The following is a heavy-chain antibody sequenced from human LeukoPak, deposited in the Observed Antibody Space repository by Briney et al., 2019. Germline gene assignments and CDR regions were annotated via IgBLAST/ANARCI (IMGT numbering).Heavy chain of an antibody. V-gene: IGHV4-59*08. CDR2: IYYSGST. CDR3: ARRYPYSSGWYEDY. J-gene: IGHJ4*02. Sequence: SETLSLTCTVSGGSISSYYWSWIRQPPGKGLEWIGYIYYSGSTYYNPSLKSRVTISVDTSKNQFSLKLSSVTAADTAVYYCARRYPYSSGWYEDYWGQGTLVTVSS. CDR1: GGSISSYY. D-gene: IGHD6-19*01.